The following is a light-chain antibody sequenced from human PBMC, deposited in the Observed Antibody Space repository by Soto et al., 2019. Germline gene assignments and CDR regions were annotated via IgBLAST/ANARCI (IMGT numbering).Light chain of an antibody. V-gene: IGLV2-8*01. CDR1: SSDVGRHNL. J-gene: IGLJ2*01. CDR3: TSYAGSDNVI. Sequence: QSALTQPPSASGSPGQSVTISCTGTSSDVGRHNLVSWYQQHPGKAPKLLIYEVIRRPSGVPDRFSGSKSGNTASLTVSGLQADDEADYYCTSYAGSDNVIFGGGTKLTVL. CDR2: EVI.